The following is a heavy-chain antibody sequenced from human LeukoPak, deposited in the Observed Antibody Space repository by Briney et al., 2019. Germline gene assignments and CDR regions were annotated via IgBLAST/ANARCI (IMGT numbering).Heavy chain of an antibody. J-gene: IGHJ4*02. D-gene: IGHD1-14*01. CDR1: GYTFTSYD. CDR2: MNPNSGNT. Sequence: GASVKVSCKASGYTFTSYDINWVRQATGQGLEWMGWMNPNSGNTGYEQKSQGRGTTTRNTSISTAYMELSSLRSEDTAVYYCARVIGTSKTDLDYWGQGPLVPVSS. CDR3: ARVIGTSKTDLDY. V-gene: IGHV1-8*01.